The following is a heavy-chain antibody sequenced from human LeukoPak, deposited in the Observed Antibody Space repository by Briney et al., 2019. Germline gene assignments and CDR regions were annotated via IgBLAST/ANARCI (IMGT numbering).Heavy chain of an antibody. CDR1: GGSISSDH. V-gene: IGHV4-59*01. D-gene: IGHD2-15*01. J-gene: IGHJ4*02. Sequence: SETLSLTYTVSGGSISSDHWTWIRQPPGKGLEWIGHCCYSGSSNYNPSLKSRVTISGDTSKNQFSLRLNTVTAADTAVYYCVGLIAGGGGRGYWGQGTLVTVSS. CDR2: CCYSGSS. CDR3: VGLIAGGGGRGY.